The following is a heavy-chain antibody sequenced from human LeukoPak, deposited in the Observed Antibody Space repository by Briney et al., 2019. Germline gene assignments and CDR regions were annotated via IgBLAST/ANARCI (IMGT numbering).Heavy chain of an antibody. J-gene: IGHJ4*02. CDR2: IYTSGST. V-gene: IGHV4-61*02. D-gene: IGHD5-24*01. Sequence: SETLSLTCTVSGASISSGSYYWSWIRQPAGKGLEWIGRIYTSGSTNYNPSLKSRVTISVDTSKNQFSLKLSSVTAADTAVYYCARAIGDGYFPFDYWGQGTLVTVSS. CDR3: ARAIGDGYFPFDY. CDR1: GASISSGSYY.